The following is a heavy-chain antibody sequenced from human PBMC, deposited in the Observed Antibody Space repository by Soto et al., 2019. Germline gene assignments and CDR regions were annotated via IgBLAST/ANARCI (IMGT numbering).Heavy chain of an antibody. CDR3: ARVGPWVPYYYDSSPYTFENWFDP. D-gene: IGHD3-22*01. V-gene: IGHV4-4*02. Sequence: SETLSLTCVVSGDSIASSYWWSWVRQPPGKGLEWIGEIYHSGTTNYNPSLKSRVTILQDKSNNQFSLILNSVTAADTAVYYCARVGPWVPYYYDSSPYTFENWFDPWGQGTLVTVSS. CDR2: IYHSGTT. CDR1: GDSIASSYW. J-gene: IGHJ5*02.